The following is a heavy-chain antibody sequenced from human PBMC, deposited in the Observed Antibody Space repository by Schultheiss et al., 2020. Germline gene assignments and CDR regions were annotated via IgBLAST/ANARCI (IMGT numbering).Heavy chain of an antibody. Sequence: SETLSLTCTVSGGSISSSSYYWGWIRQPPGKGLEYIGYIYYSGTTNYNPSLKSRVTMSVDTSKNQFSLKFNSVTAADTAVYYCARAKQWLAHDYWGQGTLVTVSS. CDR2: IYYSGTT. CDR1: GGSISSSSYY. D-gene: IGHD6-19*01. J-gene: IGHJ4*02. V-gene: IGHV4-61*05. CDR3: ARAKQWLAHDY.